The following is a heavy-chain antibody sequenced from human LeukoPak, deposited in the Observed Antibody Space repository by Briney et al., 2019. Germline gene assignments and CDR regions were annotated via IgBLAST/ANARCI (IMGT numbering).Heavy chain of an antibody. CDR2: IWYDGSNK. CDR3: ARGGSRGYNYNAFDL. CDR1: APILTRVA. J-gene: IGHJ3*01. Sequence: GGCLRPSCVPAAPILTRVAAECDSQAPGKGLEWVAVIWYDGSNKYYTNSVKGRFTISRDNAKNSLYLQMNSLRAEDTAVFYCARGGSRGYNYNAFDLWGQGTMVTVSS. V-gene: IGHV3-33*07. D-gene: IGHD3-22*01.